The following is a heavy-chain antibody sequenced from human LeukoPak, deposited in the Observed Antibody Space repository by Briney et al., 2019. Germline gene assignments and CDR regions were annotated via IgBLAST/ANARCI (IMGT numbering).Heavy chain of an antibody. CDR1: GGSFSGYY. D-gene: IGHD3-9*01. Sequence: SETLSLTCAVYGGSFSGYYWSWIRQPPGKGLEWIGEINHSGSTNYNPSLKSRVTISVDTSKNQFSLKLSSVTAADTAVYYCARVNRAYYDILTGYSGYNWFDPWGQGTLVTVSS. J-gene: IGHJ5*02. V-gene: IGHV4-34*01. CDR2: INHSGST. CDR3: ARVNRAYYDILTGYSGYNWFDP.